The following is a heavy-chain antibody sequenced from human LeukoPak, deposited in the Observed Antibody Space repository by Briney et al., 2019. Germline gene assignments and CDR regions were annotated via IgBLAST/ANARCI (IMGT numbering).Heavy chain of an antibody. CDR1: GGSISSYY. D-gene: IGHD3-10*01. CDR2: IYYSGST. J-gene: IGHJ6*02. Sequence: SETLSLTCTVSGGSISSYYWTWIRQPPGKGLEWIGYIYYSGSTNYNPSLKSRVTISVDTSKNQFSLKLSSVTAADTAVYYCARRSYGSASPLRMDVWGQGTTVSVSS. CDR3: ARRSYGSASPLRMDV. V-gene: IGHV4-59*08.